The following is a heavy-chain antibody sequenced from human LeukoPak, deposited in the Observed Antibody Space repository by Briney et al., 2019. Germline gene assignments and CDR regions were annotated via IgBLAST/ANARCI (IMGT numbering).Heavy chain of an antibody. CDR3: ARESLTWLQSRTSWFDP. CDR1: GGSISSSTYF. J-gene: IGHJ5*02. Sequence: SETLSLTCTVSGGSISSSTYFWGWIRQPPGKGLEWIGTIYYSGSTYYNPSLKSRVTISVDSSRNQFSLRLSSVTAADTAVYYCARESLTWLQSRTSWFDPWGQGTLVTVSS. D-gene: IGHD5-24*01. CDR2: IYYSGST. V-gene: IGHV4-39*07.